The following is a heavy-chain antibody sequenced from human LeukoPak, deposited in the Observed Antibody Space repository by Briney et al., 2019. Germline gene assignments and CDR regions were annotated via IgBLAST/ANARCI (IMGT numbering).Heavy chain of an antibody. CDR3: ARVPKYDYGGEPIDY. J-gene: IGHJ4*02. Sequence: SQTLSLTCTVSGGSISSGGYYWSWIRQHPGKGLEWIGYIYYSGSTYYNPSLKSRVTISVDTSKNQFSLKLSSVTPADRAVYYCARVPKYDYGGEPIDYWGKGTLVTVP. V-gene: IGHV4-31*03. CDR1: GGSISSGGYY. CDR2: IYYSGST. D-gene: IGHD4-23*01.